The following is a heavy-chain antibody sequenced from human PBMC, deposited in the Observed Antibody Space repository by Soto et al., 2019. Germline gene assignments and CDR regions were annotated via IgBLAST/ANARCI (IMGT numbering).Heavy chain of an antibody. CDR2: IYYSGST. CDR3: ARVAQLELRPQLLYYFDY. V-gene: IGHV4-30-4*01. Sequence: PSETLSLTCTVSGGSISSGDYYWSWIRQPQGKGLEWIGYIYYSGSTYYNPSLKSRVTISVDTSKNQFSLKLSSVTAADTAVYYCARVAQLELRPQLLYYFDYWGQGTLVTVSS. CDR1: GGSISSGDYY. D-gene: IGHD1-7*01. J-gene: IGHJ4*02.